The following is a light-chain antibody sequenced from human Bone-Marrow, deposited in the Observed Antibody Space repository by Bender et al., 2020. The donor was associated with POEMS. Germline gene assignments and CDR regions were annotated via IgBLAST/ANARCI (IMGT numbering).Light chain of an antibody. J-gene: IGLJ3*02. V-gene: IGLV3-25*03. CDR2: KDS. CDR3: QSADNSGTYWV. CDR1: ALPKQY. Sequence: SSELTQPPSVSVSPGQTARITCSGDALPKQYAYWYQQKPGQAPVLVISKDSQRPSGIPERFSGSNSGTTVALTISGVQAEDEADYYCQSADNSGTYWVFGGGTKLTVL.